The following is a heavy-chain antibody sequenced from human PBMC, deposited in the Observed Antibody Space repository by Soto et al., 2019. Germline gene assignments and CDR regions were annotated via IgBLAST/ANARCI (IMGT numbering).Heavy chain of an antibody. J-gene: IGHJ4*02. D-gene: IGHD5-18*01. CDR3: AKIPPGYSYGYFYFDP. V-gene: IGHV3-23*01. CDR2: ISGSGGST. CDR1: GFTFSSYA. Sequence: GGSLRLSCAASGFTFSSYAMSWVRQAPGKGLEWVSAISGSGGSTYYADSVKGRFTISRDNSKNTLYLQMNSLRAEDTAVYYCAKIPPGYSYGYFYFDPWGQGTLVTVSS.